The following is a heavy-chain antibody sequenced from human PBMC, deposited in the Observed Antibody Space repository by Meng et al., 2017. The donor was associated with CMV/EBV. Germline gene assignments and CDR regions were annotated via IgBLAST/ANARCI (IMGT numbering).Heavy chain of an antibody. CDR3: ARDSAVAGVVDY. CDR1: GGSISRSSYY. J-gene: IGHJ4*02. V-gene: IGHV4-39*07. CDR2: IYYSGST. D-gene: IGHD6-19*01. Sequence: QDPGPGPVNPSKTLSLTCTVSGGSISRSSYYWGWIRQPPGKGLEWIGSIYYSGSTYYNPSLKSRVTISVDTSKNQFSLKLSSVTAADTAVYYCARDSAVAGVVDYWGQGTLVTVSS.